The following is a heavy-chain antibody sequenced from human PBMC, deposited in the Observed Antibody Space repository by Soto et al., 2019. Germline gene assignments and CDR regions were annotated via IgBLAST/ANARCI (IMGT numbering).Heavy chain of an antibody. CDR2: INQSGST. V-gene: IGHV4-34*01. J-gene: IGHJ3*02. D-gene: IGHD1-26*01. CDR3: ARDPNGNAFDI. Sequence: SETLSLTCAVYGASLSGYDWSWVRQSPGKGLEWIGEINQSGSTNYDPPLKSRVTISMDKSKNQFSVRLSSVTAADTAIYYCARDPNGNAFDIWGRGTMVTVSS. CDR1: GASLSGYD.